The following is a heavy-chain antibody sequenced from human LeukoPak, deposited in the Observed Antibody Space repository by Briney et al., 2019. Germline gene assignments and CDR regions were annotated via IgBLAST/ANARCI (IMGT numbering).Heavy chain of an antibody. CDR1: GGSISGYY. CDR3: ASSSRQLRFLEWFSNWFDP. Sequence: SETLSLTCTVSGGSISGYYWSWIRQHPGKGLEWIGYIYYSGSTYYNPSLKSRVTISVDTSKNQFSLKLSSVTAADTAVYYCASSSRQLRFLEWFSNWFDPWGQGTLVTVSS. J-gene: IGHJ5*02. CDR2: IYYSGST. D-gene: IGHD3-3*01. V-gene: IGHV4-31*03.